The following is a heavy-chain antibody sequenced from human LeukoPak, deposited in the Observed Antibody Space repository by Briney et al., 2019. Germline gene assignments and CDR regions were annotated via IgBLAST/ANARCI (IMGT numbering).Heavy chain of an antibody. CDR2: IYTSGST. CDR1: GASISSGSYY. V-gene: IGHV4-61*02. Sequence: SETLSLTCTVSGASISSGSYYWSWLRQPAGKGLEWIGRIYTSGSTNYNPSLKSRLTISVYTSKNQFSLNLSSVTAADTAVYYCARDSDRFDPWGQGTLVTVSS. CDR3: ARDSDRFDP. J-gene: IGHJ5*02.